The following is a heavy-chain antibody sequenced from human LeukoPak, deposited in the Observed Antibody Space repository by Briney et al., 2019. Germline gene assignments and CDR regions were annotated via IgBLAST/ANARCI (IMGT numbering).Heavy chain of an antibody. D-gene: IGHD2-2*01. V-gene: IGHV3-21*01. J-gene: IGHJ4*02. CDR2: ISSSSSYV. Sequence: GGSLRLSCAASGFTFSSYSMNWVRQAPGKGLEWVTSISSSSSYVHYADSVKGRFTISRDNAKNSLYLQMNSLRAEDTAVYYCASDALYSYCSSTSCYGPNDYWGQGTLVTVSS. CDR3: ASDALYSYCSSTSCYGPNDY. CDR1: GFTFSSYS.